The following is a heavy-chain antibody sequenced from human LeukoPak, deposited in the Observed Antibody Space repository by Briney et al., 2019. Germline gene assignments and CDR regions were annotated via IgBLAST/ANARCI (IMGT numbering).Heavy chain of an antibody. D-gene: IGHD3-16*02. Sequence: GASVTVSCKASGYTFTGYYMHWVRQAPGQGLEWMGWINPNSGGTNYAQKFQGRVTMTRDTSISTAYMELSRLRSDDTAVYYCARAGVHNDYVWGSYRYDAFDIWGQGTMVTVSS. V-gene: IGHV1-2*02. CDR3: ARAGVHNDYVWGSYRYDAFDI. CDR2: INPNSGGT. CDR1: GYTFTGYY. J-gene: IGHJ3*02.